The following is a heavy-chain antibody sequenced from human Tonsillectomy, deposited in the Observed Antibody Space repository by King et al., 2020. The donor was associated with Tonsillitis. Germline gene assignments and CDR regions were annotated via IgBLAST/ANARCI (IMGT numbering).Heavy chain of an antibody. CDR1: GFTFSSYN. D-gene: IGHD2-2*01. CDR2: IAKSSDTI. J-gene: IGHJ4*02. Sequence: VQLVESGGGLVQPGGSLRLSCAASGFTFSSYNMNWVRQAPGKGLEWVSWIAKSSDTIYYADSMKGRFTVSRDNAKNSLYLQMNSLRVEDTAVYYCAREAPSSWLGVDCWGQGSLVTVSS. V-gene: IGHV3-48*04. CDR3: AREAPSSWLGVDC.